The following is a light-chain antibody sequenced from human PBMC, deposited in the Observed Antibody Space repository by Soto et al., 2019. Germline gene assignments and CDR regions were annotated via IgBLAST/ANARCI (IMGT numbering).Light chain of an antibody. J-gene: IGKJ3*01. CDR2: AAS. CDR1: QGVNNY. CDR3: QKYNSATFT. Sequence: DIQMTQSPSPLSASVGDRVTITCRASQGVNNYLAWYQQKPGGVPKLLIYAASTLRSGVPSRFSGSGSGTDFTLTITSLQPEDVATYYCQKYNSATFTFGPGTKVDIK. V-gene: IGKV1-27*01.